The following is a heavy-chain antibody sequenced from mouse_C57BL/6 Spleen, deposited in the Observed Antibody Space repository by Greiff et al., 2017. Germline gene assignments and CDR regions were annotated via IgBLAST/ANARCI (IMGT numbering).Heavy chain of an antibody. D-gene: IGHD1-1*01. CDR2: IHPNSGST. V-gene: IGHV1-64*01. Sequence: QVQLQQSGAELVQPGASVKLSCKASGYTFTSYWMHWVKQRPGQGLEWIGMIHPNSGSTNYNEKFKSKATLTVDKSSSTAYMQLSSLTSEDSAVYYCARSGLRDWYFDGWGTGTTVTVSS. CDR3: ARSGLRDWYFDG. CDR1: GYTFTSYW. J-gene: IGHJ1*03.